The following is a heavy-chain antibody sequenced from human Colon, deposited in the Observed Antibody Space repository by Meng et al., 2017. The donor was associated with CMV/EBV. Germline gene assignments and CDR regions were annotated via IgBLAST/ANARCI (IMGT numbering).Heavy chain of an antibody. CDR3: TRETGGSSLAY. V-gene: IGHV4-39*02. Sequence: QVQLEEWGTSLVKPSESLSLTCTVSGGSISSPSYSGAWVRQPPGKGLEWIGSIYYTGGTFYSPSLKSRVTISIDTSKNHFSLKLNSVTAADTAMYYCTRETGGSSLAYWGQGILVTVSS. CDR2: IYYTGGT. D-gene: IGHD6-13*01. CDR1: GGSISSPSYS. J-gene: IGHJ4*02.